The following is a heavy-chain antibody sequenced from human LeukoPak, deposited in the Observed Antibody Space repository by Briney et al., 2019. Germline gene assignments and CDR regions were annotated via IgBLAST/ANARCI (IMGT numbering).Heavy chain of an antibody. J-gene: IGHJ4*02. CDR1: GFTFSSYG. Sequence: GGSLRLSCAASGFTFSSYGMHWVRQAPGKGLEWVAVISYDGSNKYYADSVKGRFTISRDNSKNTLYLQMNSLRAEDTAVYYCAKDSAIAAAKYYFDYWGQGTLVTVSS. CDR3: AKDSAIAAAKYYFDY. CDR2: ISYDGSNK. D-gene: IGHD6-13*01. V-gene: IGHV3-30*18.